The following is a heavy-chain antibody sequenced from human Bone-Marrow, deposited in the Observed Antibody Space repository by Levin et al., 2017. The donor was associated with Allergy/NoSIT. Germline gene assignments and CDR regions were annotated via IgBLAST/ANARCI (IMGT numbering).Heavy chain of an antibody. D-gene: IGHD1-26*01. CDR2: IWYDGSNK. CDR1: GFTFSSYG. J-gene: IGHJ4*02. CDR3: ARGGDSGSYKLPFDY. V-gene: IGHV3-33*01. Sequence: GGSLRLSCAASGFTFSSYGMHWVRQAPGKGLEWVAVIWYDGSNKYYADSVKGRFTISRDNSKNTLYLQMNSLRAEDTAVYYCARGGDSGSYKLPFDYWGQGTLVTVSS.